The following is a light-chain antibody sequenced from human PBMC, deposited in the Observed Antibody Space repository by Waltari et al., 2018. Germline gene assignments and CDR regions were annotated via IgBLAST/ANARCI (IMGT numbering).Light chain of an antibody. CDR3: LQHNNYPRT. J-gene: IGKJ1*01. CDR1: QGISNY. V-gene: IGKV1-17*03. CDR2: GAT. Sequence: DIQMTQYPSAMPASVGDRVTITCRAGQGISNYFYWFQQKPGKVPKRLIYGATSLQSGVPSSFSGSGSGTEFTLTISSLQPEDFATYYCLQHNNYPRTFGQGTKVEIK.